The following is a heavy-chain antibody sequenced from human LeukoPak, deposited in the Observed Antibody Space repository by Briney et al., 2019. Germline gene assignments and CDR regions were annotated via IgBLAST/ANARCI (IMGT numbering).Heavy chain of an antibody. V-gene: IGHV3-7*04. Sequence: GGSLRLSCAASGFTFSSYWMSWVRQAPGKGLEWEANIKQDGSEKYYVDSVKGRFTISRDNAKNSLYLQMNSLRTEDTAVYYCVRGAYSSSWLNFDYWGQGTLVTVSS. CDR2: IKQDGSEK. CDR3: VRGAYSSSWLNFDY. J-gene: IGHJ4*02. CDR1: GFTFSSYW. D-gene: IGHD6-13*01.